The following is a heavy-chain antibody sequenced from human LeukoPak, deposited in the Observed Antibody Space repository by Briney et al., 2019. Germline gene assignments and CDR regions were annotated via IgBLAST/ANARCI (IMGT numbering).Heavy chain of an antibody. D-gene: IGHD4-17*01. CDR1: GGSISSYY. J-gene: IGHJ4*02. CDR2: IYYSGSP. CDR3: ARVGGQYGDRRLFDY. V-gene: IGHV4-59*01. Sequence: PSETLSLTYTVSGGSISSYYWSWIRQPPGKGGEWIGYIYYSGSPTYTPSLKSRVTISVDTSKNQFSLKLSSVTAADTAVYYCARVGGQYGDRRLFDYWGQGTLVPVSS.